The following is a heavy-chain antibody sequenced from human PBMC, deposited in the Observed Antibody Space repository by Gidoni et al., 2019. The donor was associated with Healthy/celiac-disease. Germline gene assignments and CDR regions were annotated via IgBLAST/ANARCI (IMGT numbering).Heavy chain of an antibody. V-gene: IGHV4-39*01. D-gene: IGHD4-17*01. CDR1: GGSISSSSYY. Sequence: QLQLQESGPGLVKPSETLYLTCTVSGGSISSSSYYWGWFRQPPGKGLEWIGSIYYSGSTYYNTSLKSRVTISVDTSKNQFSLKLSSETAADTAVYYCARYGDYVGYWGQGTLVTVSS. CDR2: IYYSGST. CDR3: ARYGDYVGY. J-gene: IGHJ4*02.